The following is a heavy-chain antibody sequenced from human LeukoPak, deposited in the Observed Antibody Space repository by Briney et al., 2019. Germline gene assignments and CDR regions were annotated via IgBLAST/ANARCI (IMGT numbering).Heavy chain of an antibody. D-gene: IGHD2-8*01. CDR2: ISGSGGST. CDR1: GFIFSSYA. J-gene: IGHJ4*02. Sequence: GGSLRLSCAASGFIFSSYAMGWVRQAPGKGLEWVSTISGSGGSTYYADSVKGRFTISRDNSKNTVYLQMNSLRAEDTAVYYCAKDRSCTNDVCHGDFDYWGQGTLVTVSS. CDR3: AKDRSCTNDVCHGDFDY. V-gene: IGHV3-23*01.